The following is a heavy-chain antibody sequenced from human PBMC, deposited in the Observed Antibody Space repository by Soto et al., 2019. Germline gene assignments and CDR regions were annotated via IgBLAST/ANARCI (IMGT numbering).Heavy chain of an antibody. CDR1: GFTFSKYW. CDR2: VSSYGSCT. CDR3: AREGDMGSSAFDC. J-gene: IGHJ4*02. V-gene: IGHV3-74*01. D-gene: IGHD3-10*01. Sequence: EVQLVESGGGLVQPGGSLRLSCAASGFTFSKYWMHWVRQAPGKGLVWVARVSSYGSCTYYADSGKGRFTISRDNAQNTLYLQMSTLRPDDTAVYYCAREGDMGSSAFDCWGQGTLVTVSS.